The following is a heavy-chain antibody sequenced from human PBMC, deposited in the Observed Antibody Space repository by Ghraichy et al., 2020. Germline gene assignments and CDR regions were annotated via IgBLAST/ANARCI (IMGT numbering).Heavy chain of an antibody. D-gene: IGHD3-3*01. CDR3: ASILEPHWGFDP. CDR2: INSDGSST. J-gene: IGHJ5*02. CDR1: GFTFSSYW. V-gene: IGHV3-74*01. Sequence: GESLNISCAASGFTFSSYWMHWVRQAPGKGLVWVSRINSDGSSTSYADSVKGRFTISRDNAKNTLYLQMNSLRAEDTAVYYCASILEPHWGFDPWGQGTLVTVSS.